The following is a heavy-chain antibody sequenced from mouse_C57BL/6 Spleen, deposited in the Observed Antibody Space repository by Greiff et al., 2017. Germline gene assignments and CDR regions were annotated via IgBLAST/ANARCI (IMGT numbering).Heavy chain of an antibody. CDR1: GYTFTSYW. CDR3: ARKDYGSSLGFAY. Sequence: QVQLQQPGAELVKPGASVKLSCKASGYTFTSYWMQWVKQRPGQGLEWTGEIDPSDSYTNYNQKFKGKATLTVDTSSSTAYIPLSSLTSEDSAVYYCARKDYGSSLGFAYWGQGTLVTVSA. J-gene: IGHJ3*01. D-gene: IGHD1-1*01. CDR2: IDPSDSYT. V-gene: IGHV1-50*01.